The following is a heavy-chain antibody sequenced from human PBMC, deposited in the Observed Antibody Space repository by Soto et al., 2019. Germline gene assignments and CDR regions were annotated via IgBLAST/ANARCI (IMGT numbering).Heavy chain of an antibody. CDR1: GFTFSSYW. Sequence: RLSCAASGFTFSSYWMSWVRQAPGKGLEWVANIKQDGSEKYYVDSVKGRFTISRDNAKNSLYLQMNSLRAEDTAVYYCARVGVYYYDSSGYYYFDYWGQGTLVTVYS. J-gene: IGHJ4*02. D-gene: IGHD3-22*01. V-gene: IGHV3-7*03. CDR2: IKQDGSEK. CDR3: ARVGVYYYDSSGYYYFDY.